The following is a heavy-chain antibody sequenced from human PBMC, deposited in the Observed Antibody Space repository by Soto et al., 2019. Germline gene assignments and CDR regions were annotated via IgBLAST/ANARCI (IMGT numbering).Heavy chain of an antibody. CDR2: IYYSGST. CDR1: GGSISIYY. V-gene: IGHV4-59*01. J-gene: IGHJ4*02. D-gene: IGHD1-26*01. CDR3: ARDNSGSYRDGFVDY. Sequence: SETLSLTCTVSGGSISIYYWSWIRQPPGKGLEWIGYIYYSGSTNYNPSLKSRVTISVDTSKNQFSLKLSSVTAADTAVYYCARDNSGSYRDGFVDYWGQGTLVTVSS.